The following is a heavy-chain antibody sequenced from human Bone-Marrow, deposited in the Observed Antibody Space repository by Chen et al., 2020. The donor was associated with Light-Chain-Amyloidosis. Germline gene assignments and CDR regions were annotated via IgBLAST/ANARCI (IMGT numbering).Heavy chain of an antibody. J-gene: IGHJ4*02. D-gene: IGHD3-10*01. CDR1: GYTFSSYG. V-gene: IGHV3-30*03. CDR2: VSYDRTNK. Sequence: QVQLVESGGGVVQPGRCLRLYCAASGYTFSSYGMHWVRQAPCKVLEWVAVVSYDRTNKFYSDSVKGRFIISRDNSKSTLYLQMNRLRVGDTAVYFCTRKGGYFDFWGQGSLVTVSS. CDR3: TRKGGYFDF.